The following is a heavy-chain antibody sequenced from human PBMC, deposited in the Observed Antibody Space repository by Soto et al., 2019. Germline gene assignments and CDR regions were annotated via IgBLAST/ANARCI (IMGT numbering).Heavy chain of an antibody. D-gene: IGHD3-3*01. CDR3: ASGDYDFWSGPGGGMDV. CDR1: GGTFSSYA. Sequence: QVQLVQSGAEVKKPGSSVKVSCKASGGTFSSYAISWVRQAPGQGLEWMGGIITIFGTANYAQKFQGRVTITADESTSTAYMELSSLRSEDTAVYYCASGDYDFWSGPGGGMDVWGQGTTVTVS. J-gene: IGHJ6*02. CDR2: IITIFGTA. V-gene: IGHV1-69*12.